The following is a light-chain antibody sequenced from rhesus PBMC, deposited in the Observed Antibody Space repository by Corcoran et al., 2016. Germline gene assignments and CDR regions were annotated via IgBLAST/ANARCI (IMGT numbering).Light chain of an antibody. CDR1: QSISSW. J-gene: IGKJ4*01. CDR3: LQYSSSPLT. Sequence: DIQMTQSPSSLSASVGDTVTITCRASQSISSWLDWYQQKPGKAPKVLIYKASILQSVAHSRFSGSGSGTDFTLTISSLQPEDVATYYCLQYSSSPLTFGGGTKVEIK. CDR2: KAS. V-gene: IGKV1-22*01.